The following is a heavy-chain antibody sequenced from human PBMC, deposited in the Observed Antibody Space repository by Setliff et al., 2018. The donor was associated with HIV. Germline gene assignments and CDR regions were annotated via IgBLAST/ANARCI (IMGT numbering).Heavy chain of an antibody. D-gene: IGHD5-18*01. J-gene: IGHJ3*02. CDR3: ARAVHRTAMETPRRSDAFDI. Sequence: SETLSLTCTVSGYSISSGYYWGWVRQPPGKGLDWIGNIYYSGSTNYNPSLKSRVTISVDTSKSQFSLKLSSVTAADTAVYYCARAVHRTAMETPRRSDAFDIWGQGTMVTVSS. V-gene: IGHV4-38-2*02. CDR1: GYSISSGYY. CDR2: IYYSGST.